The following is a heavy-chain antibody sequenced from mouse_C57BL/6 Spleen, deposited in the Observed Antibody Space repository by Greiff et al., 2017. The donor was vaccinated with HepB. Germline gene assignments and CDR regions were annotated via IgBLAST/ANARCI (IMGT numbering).Heavy chain of an antibody. J-gene: IGHJ2*01. V-gene: IGHV1-74*01. Sequence: QVQLQQPGAELVKPGASVKVSCKASGYTFTSYWMHWVKQRPGQGLEWIGRIHPSDSDTNYNQKFKGKATLTVDKSSSPAYMQLSSLTSADSAVYYCAIIVTTVVATGDYWGQGTTLTVSS. CDR1: GYTFTSYW. D-gene: IGHD1-1*01. CDR3: AIIVTTVVATGDY. CDR2: IHPSDSDT.